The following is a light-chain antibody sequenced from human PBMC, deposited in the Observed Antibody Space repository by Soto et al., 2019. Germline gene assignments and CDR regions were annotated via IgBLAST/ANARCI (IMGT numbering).Light chain of an antibody. Sequence: DIQMTQSPSTLSASVGDRVTITCRASQSISSWLAWYQQKPGKAPKLLIYKASSLESRVPSRFSGSGSGTEFTLTISSLQPYDFATYYCQQYNSYSWTFGQGTKVEIK. V-gene: IGKV1-5*03. CDR1: QSISSW. CDR3: QQYNSYSWT. J-gene: IGKJ1*01. CDR2: KAS.